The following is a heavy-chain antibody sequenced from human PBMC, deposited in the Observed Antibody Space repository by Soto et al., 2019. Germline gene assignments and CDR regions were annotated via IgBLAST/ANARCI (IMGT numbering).Heavy chain of an antibody. CDR2: IYWDDDK. V-gene: IGHV2-5*02. CDR3: AHRPGIYDYGDYVGQNWFDP. CDR1: GFSLSTSGVG. D-gene: IGHD4-17*01. Sequence: SGPTLVKPTQTLTLTCTFSGFSLSTSGVGVGWIRQPPGKALEWLALIYWDDDKRYSPSLKSRLTITKDTSKNQVVLTMTNMDPVDTATYYCAHRPGIYDYGDYVGQNWFDPWGQGTLVTVSS. J-gene: IGHJ5*02.